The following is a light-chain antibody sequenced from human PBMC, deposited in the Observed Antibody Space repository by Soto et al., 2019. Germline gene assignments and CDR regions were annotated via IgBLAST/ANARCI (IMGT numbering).Light chain of an antibody. Sequence: EIVLTQSPGTLSLSPGEGATLSCRASQSVSSSYLAWYQQKPGQSPRLLIYGASTRATGIPDRFRGSGSGTDFTLTIRRLEPEDFAVYYCQQFGGSPMYTFGQGTKVDIK. J-gene: IGKJ2*01. CDR3: QQFGGSPMYT. CDR1: QSVSSSY. CDR2: GAS. V-gene: IGKV3-20*01.